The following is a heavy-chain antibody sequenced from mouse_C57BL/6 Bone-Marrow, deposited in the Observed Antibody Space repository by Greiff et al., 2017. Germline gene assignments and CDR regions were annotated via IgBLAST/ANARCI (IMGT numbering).Heavy chain of an antibody. Sequence: EVQLQQSGTVLARPGASVKMSCKTSGYTFTSYWMHWVKQRPGQGLEWIGAIYPGNSDTSYNQKFKGKAKLTAVTSASTAYMELSSLTNEDSAVYYCTRPPSPIGYAMDYWGQGTSVTVSS. V-gene: IGHV1-5*01. CDR3: TRPPSPIGYAMDY. D-gene: IGHD6-1*01. J-gene: IGHJ4*01. CDR2: IYPGNSDT. CDR1: GYTFTSYW.